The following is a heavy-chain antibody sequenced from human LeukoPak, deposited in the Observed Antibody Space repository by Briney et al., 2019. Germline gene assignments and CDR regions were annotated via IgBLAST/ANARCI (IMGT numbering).Heavy chain of an antibody. D-gene: IGHD6-13*01. J-gene: IGHJ4*02. CDR2: ITSSSYYI. CDR3: AREPSIAASGFDY. Sequence: GGSLRLSCAASGFTFSNSSMNWVRQAPGKGLEWVSSITSSSYYIYYADSVKGRFTISRDNAKNSLYLQMNSLRADDTAVYYCAREPSIAASGFDYWGQRTLVTVSS. CDR1: GFTFSNSS. V-gene: IGHV3-21*01.